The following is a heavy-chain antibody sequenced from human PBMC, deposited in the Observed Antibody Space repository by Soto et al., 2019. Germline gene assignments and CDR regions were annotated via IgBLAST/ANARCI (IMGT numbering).Heavy chain of an antibody. CDR2: IYWDDDK. V-gene: IGHV2-5*02. CDR3: ARRRGGFGGGWTTPYFDY. Sequence: QITLKESGPTVVKPTQTLTLTCSLSGFSLNTGGVGVGWIRQPPGKALEWLAVIYWDDDKSWNPSLRDRLTINRDASDDQVVLPVTTMDPVDTGTYYCARRRGGFGGGWTTPYFDYWGQGTRVTVSS. J-gene: IGHJ4*02. CDR1: GFSLNTGGVG. D-gene: IGHD6-19*01.